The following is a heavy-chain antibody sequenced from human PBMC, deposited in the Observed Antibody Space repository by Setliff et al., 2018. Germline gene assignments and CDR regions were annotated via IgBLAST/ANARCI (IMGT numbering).Heavy chain of an antibody. CDR3: ARLSWDGLRYHGLDV. J-gene: IGHJ6*02. CDR2: IQKSGGT. V-gene: IGHV4-61*01. D-gene: IGHD3-10*01. CDR1: GGSISSGHYY. Sequence: SETLSLTCTVSGGSISSGHYYWNWIRQPPGKGLECIGYIQKSGGTNYNPSLKSRVTISADTSTNQFSLKLRSVTAADTAVYYCARLSWDGLRYHGLDVWGQGTTVTVSS.